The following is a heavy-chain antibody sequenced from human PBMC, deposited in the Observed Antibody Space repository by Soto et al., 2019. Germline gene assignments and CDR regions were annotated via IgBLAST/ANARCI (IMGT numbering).Heavy chain of an antibody. V-gene: IGHV1-46*01. J-gene: IGHJ4*02. CDR1: GYSFTSYY. Sequence: QVQLMQSGAEVKKPGASVKVSCKASGYSFTSYYIHWVRQAPGQGLEWMGMSETRGGRTSYAQNFQGTVTMTGDTSTSTAYMHLSSLRSEDTAVYYCARERSGGLLQWGYYFDYWGQGTLVTVSS. CDR3: ARERSGGLLQWGYYFDY. CDR2: SETRGGRT. D-gene: IGHD2-15*01.